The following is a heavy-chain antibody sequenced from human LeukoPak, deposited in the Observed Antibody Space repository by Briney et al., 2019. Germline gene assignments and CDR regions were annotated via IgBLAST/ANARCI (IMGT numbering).Heavy chain of an antibody. CDR2: IYYSGST. V-gene: IGHV4-30-4*08. Sequence: PSETLSLTCTGSGGSISSGDSYWGWIRQPPGRGLEGIGYIYYSGSTYYNPSLKSRVTIAVDTSKSQFSLKLSSVTAADTAVYYCARLVIVPAATWFDPWGQGTLVTVSS. D-gene: IGHD2-2*01. CDR3: ARLVIVPAATWFDP. CDR1: GGSISSGDSY. J-gene: IGHJ5*02.